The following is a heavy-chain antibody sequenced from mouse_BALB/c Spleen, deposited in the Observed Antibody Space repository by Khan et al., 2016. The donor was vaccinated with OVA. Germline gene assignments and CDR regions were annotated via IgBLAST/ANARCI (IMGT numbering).Heavy chain of an antibody. D-gene: IGHD2-1*01. V-gene: IGHV5-9-3*01. CDR3: ARTPYGNSAY. CDR2: ISSDGDYT. J-gene: IGHJ3*01. CDR1: GFTFSTYA. Sequence: EVQLVESGGGLVKPGGSLKLSCAASGFTFSTYAMSWVRQTPEKRLEWVATISSDGDYTYFPDNVTGRFTISRDNAKNTLCLQMTSLRYKDATMFYCARTPYGNSAYWGQGTLVTVSA.